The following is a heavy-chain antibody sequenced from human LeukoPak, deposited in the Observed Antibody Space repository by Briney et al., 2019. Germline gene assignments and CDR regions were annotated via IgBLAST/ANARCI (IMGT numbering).Heavy chain of an antibody. CDR1: GYTLTELS. D-gene: IGHD5-12*01. CDR3: ATPHSGYGRVGFDY. V-gene: IGHV1-24*01. J-gene: IGHJ4*02. CDR2: FDPEDGET. Sequence: ASVKVSCKVSGYTLTELSMHWVRQAPGKGLEWMGGFDPEDGETIYAQKFQGRVTMTEDTSTDTAYMELSSLRSEDTAVYYCATPHSGYGRVGFDYWGQGTLVTVSS.